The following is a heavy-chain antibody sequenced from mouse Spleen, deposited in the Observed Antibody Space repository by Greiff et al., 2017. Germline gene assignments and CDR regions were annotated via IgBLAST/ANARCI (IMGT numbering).Heavy chain of an antibody. J-gene: IGHJ2*01. CDR2: IYPGDGDT. CDR3: ARSGGNYEDYFDY. Sequence: QVQLQQSGPELVKPGASVKISCKASGYAFSSSWMNWVKQRPGKGLEWIGRIYPGDGDTNYNGKFKGKATLTADKSSSTAYMQLSSLTSEDSAVYFCARSGGNYEDYFDYWGQGTTLTVSS. V-gene: IGHV1-82*01. CDR1: GYAFSSSW. D-gene: IGHD2-1*01.